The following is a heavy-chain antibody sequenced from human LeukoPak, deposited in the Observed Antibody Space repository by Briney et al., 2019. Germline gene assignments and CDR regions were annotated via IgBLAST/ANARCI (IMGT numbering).Heavy chain of an antibody. Sequence: ASVKVSCNASRYTFTGYYMHWVRQAPGQGLEWMGWINPNSGGTNYAQKFQGRVTMTRDTSISTAYMELSSLRSDDTAVYYCATSSGYYVGYIRHWGQGTLVTVSS. CDR2: INPNSGGT. V-gene: IGHV1-2*02. CDR1: RYTFTGYY. D-gene: IGHD3-22*01. J-gene: IGHJ1*01. CDR3: ATSSGYYVGYIRH.